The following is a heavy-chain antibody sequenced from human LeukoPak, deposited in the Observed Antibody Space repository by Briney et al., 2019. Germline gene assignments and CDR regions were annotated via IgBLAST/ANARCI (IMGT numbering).Heavy chain of an antibody. Sequence: GGSLRLSCAASGFTISSNYMSWVRQAPGKGLEWVSVIYSGGSTYYSDSVKGRFAISRDNSKHTLYLQMNSLRADDTAVYYCARDSDSSGFYWGQGTLVTVSS. CDR3: ARDSDSSGFY. J-gene: IGHJ4*02. D-gene: IGHD3-22*01. CDR2: IYSGGST. CDR1: GFTISSNY. V-gene: IGHV3-66*02.